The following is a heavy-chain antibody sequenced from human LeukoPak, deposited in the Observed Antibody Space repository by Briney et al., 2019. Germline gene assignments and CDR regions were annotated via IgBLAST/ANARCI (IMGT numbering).Heavy chain of an antibody. CDR2: MNPNSGNT. Sequence: ASVKVSCKASGYTFTSYDINWVRQATGQGLEWMGWMNPNSGNTGYAQKFQGRVTITRNTSISTAYMELSSLRSEDTAVYYCARGVGDYVWGSYRMRDLYYFDYWGQGTLVTVSS. CDR3: ARGVGDYVWGSYRMRDLYYFDY. J-gene: IGHJ4*02. CDR1: GYTFTSYD. V-gene: IGHV1-8*03. D-gene: IGHD3-16*02.